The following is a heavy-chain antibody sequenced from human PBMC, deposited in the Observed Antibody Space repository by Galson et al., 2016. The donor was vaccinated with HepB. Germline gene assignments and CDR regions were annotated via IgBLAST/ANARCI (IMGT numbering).Heavy chain of an antibody. J-gene: IGHJ4*02. CDR1: TFTFSDYY. CDR2: IAGSGRPI. CDR3: AGGGGFSVGAYFDS. Sequence: SLRLSCAASTFTFSDYYMSWIRQAPGRGLEWISYIAGSGRPIYYAASVKGRFTISRDNAKNSLYLQMNSLRAEDTAVYYCAGGGGFSVGAYFDSWGQGTLVTVSS. V-gene: IGHV3-11*01. D-gene: IGHD3-16*01.